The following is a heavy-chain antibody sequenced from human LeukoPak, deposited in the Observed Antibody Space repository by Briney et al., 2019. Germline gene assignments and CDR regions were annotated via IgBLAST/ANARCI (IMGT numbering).Heavy chain of an antibody. CDR3: AKDGRRIAASGPHEYFQD. D-gene: IGHD6-13*01. Sequence: GGSLRLSCAASGFTFSSYSMNWVRQAPGKGLEWVPYISSSGSTIYYADSVKGRFTISRDNAKNSLYLQMNSLRAEDTAVYYCAKDGRRIAASGPHEYFQDWGQGTLVTVSS. CDR1: GFTFSSYS. V-gene: IGHV3-48*01. CDR2: ISSSGSTI. J-gene: IGHJ1*01.